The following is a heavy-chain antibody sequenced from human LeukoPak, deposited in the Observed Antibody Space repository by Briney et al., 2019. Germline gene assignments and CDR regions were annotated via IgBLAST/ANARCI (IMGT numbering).Heavy chain of an antibody. CDR2: ISSSSSYT. D-gene: IGHD3-10*01. CDR3: ARVLTGGSGSYYMRGIDY. CDR1: GFTFSDYY. Sequence: GGSLRLSCAASGFTFSDYYMSWIRQAPGKGLEWVSYISSSSSYTNYADSVKGRFTISRDNAKNSLDLQMNSLRAEDTAVYFCARVLTGGSGSYYMRGIDYWGQGTLVTVSS. V-gene: IGHV3-11*06. J-gene: IGHJ4*02.